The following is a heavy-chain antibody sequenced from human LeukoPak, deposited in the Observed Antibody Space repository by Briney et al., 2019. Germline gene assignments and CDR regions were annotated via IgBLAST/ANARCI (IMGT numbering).Heavy chain of an antibody. Sequence: GGSLRLSCAASGFTFSRHGMHWVRQAPGKGLEWVANIKHDGSEKYYVDSVKGRFTISRDNAKNSLYLQMNSLRAEDTAVYYCTQIYYDFWNGQGGFDYWGQGTLVTVSS. CDR2: IKHDGSEK. CDR3: TQIYYDFWNGQGGFDY. V-gene: IGHV3-7*01. J-gene: IGHJ4*02. CDR1: GFTFSRHG. D-gene: IGHD3-3*01.